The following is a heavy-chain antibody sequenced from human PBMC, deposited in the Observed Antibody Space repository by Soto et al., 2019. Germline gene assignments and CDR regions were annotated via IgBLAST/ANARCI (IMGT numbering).Heavy chain of an antibody. J-gene: IGHJ6*02. Sequence: GASVKVSCKASGYTFTSYGISWVRQAPGQGLEWMGWISAYNGNTNYAQKLQGRVTMTTDTSTSTAYMELRSLGSDDTAVYYCARDKYYDFWSGYYNYYYYGMDVWGQGTTVTV. CDR1: GYTFTSYG. V-gene: IGHV1-18*01. D-gene: IGHD3-3*01. CDR3: ARDKYYDFWSGYYNYYYYGMDV. CDR2: ISAYNGNT.